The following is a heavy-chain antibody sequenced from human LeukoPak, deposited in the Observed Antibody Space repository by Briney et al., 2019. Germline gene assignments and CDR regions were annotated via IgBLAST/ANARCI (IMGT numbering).Heavy chain of an antibody. D-gene: IGHD4-4*01. J-gene: IGHJ6*02. CDR3: ASTVTAYYGMDV. V-gene: IGHV4-30-2*01. Sequence: SQTLSLTCAVSGGSISSGGYSWSWIRQPPGKGLEWIGNIYHSGSTYYNPSLKSRVTISVDRSKNQFSLKLSSVTAADTAVYYCASTVTAYYGMDVWGQGTTVTVSS. CDR2: IYHSGST. CDR1: GGSISSGGYS.